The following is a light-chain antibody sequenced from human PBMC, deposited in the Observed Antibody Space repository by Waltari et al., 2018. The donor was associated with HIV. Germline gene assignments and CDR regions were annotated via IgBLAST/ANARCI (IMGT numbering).Light chain of an antibody. J-gene: IGKJ4*01. V-gene: IGKV3-20*01. CDR3: QQYAASPLT. Sequence: EIVLTQSPGTLSLSPGERATLSCRASQSVRSASLAWYQQKHGQAPRLLIYGASSRAPGIPDRFSGSGAVTDFILTISRLEPEDCAVYYCQQYAASPLTFGGGTKVEIK. CDR2: GAS. CDR1: QSVRSAS.